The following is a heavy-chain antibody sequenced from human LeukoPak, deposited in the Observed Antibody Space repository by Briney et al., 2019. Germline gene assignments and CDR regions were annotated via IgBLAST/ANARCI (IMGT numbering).Heavy chain of an antibody. CDR3: ARGRRDYPDSSGYFLGFDY. CDR2: IYYSGST. V-gene: IGHV4-59*01. D-gene: IGHD3-22*01. J-gene: IGHJ4*02. Sequence: SETLSLTCTVSGGSISSYYWSWIRQPPGKGLEWIGYIYYSGSTNYNPSLKSRVTISVDTSKNQFSLKLSSVTAADTAVYYCARGRRDYPDSSGYFLGFDYWGQGTLVTVSS. CDR1: GGSISSYY.